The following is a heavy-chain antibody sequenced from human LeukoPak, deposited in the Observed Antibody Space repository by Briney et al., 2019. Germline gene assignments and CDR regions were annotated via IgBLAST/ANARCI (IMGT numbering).Heavy chain of an antibody. V-gene: IGHV3-74*01. J-gene: IGHJ2*01. Sequence: PGGSLRLSCAASGFTFSTYWMHWVRQAPGKGLAWVSRINSDGSSTTYADSVKGRFTISRDNAKNTLYLQMNSLRAEDTAVYYCVRQNLLTLGVRYSDLWGRGTLVTVSS. CDR2: INSDGSST. CDR3: VRQNLLTLGVRYSDL. CDR1: GFTFSTYW. D-gene: IGHD4/OR15-4a*01.